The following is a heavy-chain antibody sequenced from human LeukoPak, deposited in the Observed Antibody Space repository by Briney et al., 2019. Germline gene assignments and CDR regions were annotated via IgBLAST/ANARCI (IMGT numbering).Heavy chain of an antibody. V-gene: IGHV3-23*01. J-gene: IGHJ4*02. CDR2: ISGSGGST. Sequence: GGSLRLSCAASRFTFSSYAMTWVRQAPGKGLEWVSGISGSGGSTYYADSVKGRFTISRDNSKNTLYMQMNSLRAEDTAVYYCVKAGIVVVTADPAVWGQGTLVTVSS. CDR1: RFTFSSYA. CDR3: VKAGIVVVTADPAV. D-gene: IGHD2-21*02.